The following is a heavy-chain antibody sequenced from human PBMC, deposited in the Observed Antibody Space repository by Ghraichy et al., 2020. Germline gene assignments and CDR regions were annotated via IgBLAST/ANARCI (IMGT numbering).Heavy chain of an antibody. J-gene: IGHJ3*02. Sequence: GESLNISCAASGFTFSDSWMSWVRQAPGKGLEWVANINPDGSGKNFVDSVKGRFTISRDNAKNSLYLQMNSLRAEDTAVYYCARQSTSAGYAVDIWGQGTMVTVSS. CDR2: INPDGSGK. V-gene: IGHV3-7*01. CDR3: ARQSTSAGYAVDI. D-gene: IGHD5/OR15-5a*01. CDR1: GFTFSDSW.